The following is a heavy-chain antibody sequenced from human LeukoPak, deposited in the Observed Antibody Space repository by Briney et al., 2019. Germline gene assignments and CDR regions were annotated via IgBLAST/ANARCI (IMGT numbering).Heavy chain of an antibody. V-gene: IGHV4-34*01. J-gene: IGHJ5*02. Sequence: SETLSLTCAVYGGSFSGYYWSWIRQPPGKGLEWIGEINHSGSTNYNPSLKSRVTISVDTSKNQFSLKLSSVTAADTAVYYCASATKDIVVVPAASNWFDPWGQGTLVTVSP. CDR2: INHSGST. CDR1: GGSFSGYY. D-gene: IGHD2-2*01. CDR3: ASATKDIVVVPAASNWFDP.